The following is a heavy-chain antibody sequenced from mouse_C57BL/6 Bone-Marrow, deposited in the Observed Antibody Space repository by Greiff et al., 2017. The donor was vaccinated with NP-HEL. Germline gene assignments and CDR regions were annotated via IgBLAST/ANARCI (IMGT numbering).Heavy chain of an antibody. Sequence: QVQLQQSGAELMKPGASVKLSCKATGYTFTGYWIEWVKQRPGHGLEWIGEILPGSGSTNYIEKFKGKATFTADTSSNTAYMQLSSLTTEDSAIYYGARSETAQASFAYWGQGTLVTVSA. CDR2: ILPGSGST. CDR3: ARSETAQASFAY. D-gene: IGHD3-2*02. CDR1: GYTFTGYW. J-gene: IGHJ3*01. V-gene: IGHV1-9*01.